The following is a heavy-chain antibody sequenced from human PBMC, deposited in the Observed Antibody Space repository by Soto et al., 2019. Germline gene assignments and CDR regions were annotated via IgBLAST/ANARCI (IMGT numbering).Heavy chain of an antibody. V-gene: IGHV1-69*13. J-gene: IGHJ6*02. CDR2: IIPIFGTA. D-gene: IGHD3-3*01. CDR3: ARDYDFWSYYAMDV. CDR1: VGTFSSYA. Sequence: SVKVSCKASVGTFSSYAISWVRQAPGQGLEWMGGIIPIFGTANYAQKFQVRVTITADASTSTAYMELSSLRAKYTAVYYCARDYDFWSYYAMDVWGQGTTVTVSS.